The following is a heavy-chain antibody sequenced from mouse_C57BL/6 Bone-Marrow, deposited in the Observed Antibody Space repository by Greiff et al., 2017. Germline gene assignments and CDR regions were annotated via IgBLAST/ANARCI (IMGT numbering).Heavy chain of an antibody. CDR1: GYTFTSYW. J-gene: IGHJ1*03. V-gene: IGHV1-72*01. CDR3: AGRDDYGSSYWYFDV. CDR2: IDPNSGGT. D-gene: IGHD1-1*01. Sequence: QVQLQQPGAELVKPGASVKLSCKASGYTFTSYWMHWVKQRPGRGLEWIGRIDPNSGGTKYNEKFKGKATLTVDKPSSTAYMQLSSLTSEDSAVYYCAGRDDYGSSYWYFDVWGTGTTVTVSS.